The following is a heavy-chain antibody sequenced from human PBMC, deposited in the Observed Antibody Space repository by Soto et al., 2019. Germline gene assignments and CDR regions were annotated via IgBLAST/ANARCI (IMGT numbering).Heavy chain of an antibody. CDR2: IYSSGRT. CDR3: ARQRSVSPTIEY. V-gene: IGHV4-31*03. Sequence: QVHLQESGPELLKPSQTLFLTCTVSGASISSCGYYWRWLRQHPVKGLEWNGYIYSSGRTHYNPALESRVTVSVDTSKDQSVLKLSAVAAADTAVYDGARQRSVSPTIEYWGQDTLVSVSS. CDR1: GASISSCGYY. D-gene: IGHD3-10*01. J-gene: IGHJ4*02.